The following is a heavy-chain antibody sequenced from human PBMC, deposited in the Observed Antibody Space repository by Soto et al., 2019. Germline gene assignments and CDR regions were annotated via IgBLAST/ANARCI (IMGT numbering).Heavy chain of an antibody. J-gene: IGHJ4*02. Sequence: PGESLKISCQCSGYTFSNFWIGWVRQLPGKGLEWMGIIYPGDHETRYSPSFHGKVTISADKSINTAYLQWNSLEASDTAFYFCARSPRSSQYFDYWGQGALVTVSS. D-gene: IGHD6-13*01. V-gene: IGHV5-51*01. CDR2: IYPGDHET. CDR1: GYTFSNFW. CDR3: ARSPRSSQYFDY.